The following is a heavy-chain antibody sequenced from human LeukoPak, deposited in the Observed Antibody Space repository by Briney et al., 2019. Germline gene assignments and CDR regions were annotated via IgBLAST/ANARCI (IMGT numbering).Heavy chain of an antibody. CDR1: GFTFSSYA. Sequence: HPGGSLRLSCAASGFTFSSYAMSWVRQAPGKGLEWVSAISGSGGSTYYADSVKGRFTISRDNSKNTLYLQMNSLRAEDTAVYYCAKDTLLTGYSGPFDYWGQGTLVTVSS. D-gene: IGHD3-9*01. CDR3: AKDTLLTGYSGPFDY. CDR2: ISGSGGST. V-gene: IGHV3-23*01. J-gene: IGHJ4*02.